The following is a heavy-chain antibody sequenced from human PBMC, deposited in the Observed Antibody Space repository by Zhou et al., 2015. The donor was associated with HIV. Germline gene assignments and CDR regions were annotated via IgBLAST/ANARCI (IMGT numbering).Heavy chain of an antibody. CDR1: GGTFSSYA. Sequence: QVQLVQSGAEVKKPGSSVKVSCKASGGTFSSYAISWVRQAPGQGLEWMGGIIPIFGTANYAQKFQGRVTITADESTSTAYMELSSLRSEDTAVYYCARSDPAHYRGMITFGGVIVNDAFDIWGQGTMVTVSS. V-gene: IGHV1-69*01. D-gene: IGHD3-16*02. CDR2: IIPIFGTA. J-gene: IGHJ3*02. CDR3: ARSDPAHYRGMITFGGVIVNDAFDI.